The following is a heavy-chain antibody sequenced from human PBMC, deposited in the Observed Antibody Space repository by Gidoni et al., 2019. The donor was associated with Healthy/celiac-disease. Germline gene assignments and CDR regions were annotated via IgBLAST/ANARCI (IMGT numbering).Heavy chain of an antibody. Sequence: EVQLVESGGGLVKPGGSLRLSCAASGFTFSSYSMNWVRQAPGKGLEWVSSISSSSSYIYYADSVKGRFTISRDNAKNSLYLQMNSLRAEDTAVYYCARDGARWSFGVVTYYGMDVWGQGTTVTVSS. CDR3: ARDGARWSFGVVTYYGMDV. CDR1: GFTFSSYS. D-gene: IGHD3-3*01. CDR2: ISSSSSYI. J-gene: IGHJ6*02. V-gene: IGHV3-21*01.